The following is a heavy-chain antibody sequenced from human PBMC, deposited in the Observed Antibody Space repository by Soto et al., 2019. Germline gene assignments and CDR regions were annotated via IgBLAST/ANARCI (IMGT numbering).Heavy chain of an antibody. CDR2: IGESGTPT. V-gene: IGHV3-23*01. CDR1: GFTFSSYA. Sequence: VQLLESGGGLVQPGGSLRLSCAASGFTFSSYAVKWVRQAPGKGLEWVSLIGESGTPTYYADSVKGRFTISRDNSGNTLFLEMYSLRAEDTAVYYCARYIPGVRYYGMDVWGQGTTVTVSS. J-gene: IGHJ6*02. CDR3: ARYIPGVRYYGMDV. D-gene: IGHD2-2*01.